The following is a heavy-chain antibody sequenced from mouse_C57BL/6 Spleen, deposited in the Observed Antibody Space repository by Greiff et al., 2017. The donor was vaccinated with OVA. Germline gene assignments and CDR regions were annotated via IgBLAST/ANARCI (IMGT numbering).Heavy chain of an antibody. J-gene: IGHJ2*01. V-gene: IGHV14-3*01. CDR3: ARSPFITTVPLDY. CDR1: GFNIKNTY. D-gene: IGHD1-1*01. CDR2: IDPANGNT. Sequence: EVMLVESVAELVRPGASVKLSCTASGFNIKNTYMHWVKQRPEQGLEWIGRIDPANGNTKYAPKFQGKATITADTSSNTAYLQLSSLTSEDTAIYYCARSPFITTVPLDYWGQGTTLTVSS.